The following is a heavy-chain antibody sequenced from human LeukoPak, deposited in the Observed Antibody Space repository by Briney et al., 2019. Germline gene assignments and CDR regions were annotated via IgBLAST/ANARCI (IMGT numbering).Heavy chain of an antibody. D-gene: IGHD5-12*01. J-gene: IGHJ3*02. CDR3: ARHSRSGYSDYESAFDI. CDR2: IFYSGST. Sequence: SETLSLTCTVSGGSISSSSFYWDWIRQPPGKGLEGIGTIFYSGSTYYNPSLNSRITISVDTSKHQFSLTLSSVTAADTAVYYCARHSRSGYSDYESAFDIWGQGTMVIVSS. CDR1: GGSISSSSFY. V-gene: IGHV4-39*01.